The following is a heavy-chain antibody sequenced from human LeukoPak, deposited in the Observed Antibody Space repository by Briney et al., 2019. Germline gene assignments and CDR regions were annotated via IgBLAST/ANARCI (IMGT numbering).Heavy chain of an antibody. Sequence: GGSLRLSCAASGFTFSSHGMNWVRQAPGKGLEWVSGISGSGGRTYYADPVKGRFTISRDNSKNTLYLQMNSLRAEDTAVYYCARGDDSSGYYYGYWGQGTLVTVSS. CDR3: ARGDDSSGYYYGY. CDR2: ISGSGGRT. J-gene: IGHJ4*02. CDR1: GFTFSSHG. V-gene: IGHV3-23*01. D-gene: IGHD3-22*01.